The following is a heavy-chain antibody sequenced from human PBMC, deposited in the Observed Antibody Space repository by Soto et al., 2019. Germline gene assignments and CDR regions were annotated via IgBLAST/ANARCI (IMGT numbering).Heavy chain of an antibody. CDR3: ASSWVAIQTQYGMDV. J-gene: IGHJ6*02. Sequence: ASVKVSCKASGGTFSSYAISWVRQAPGQGLEWMGGIIPIFGTANYAQKFQGRVTITADESTSTAYMELSSLRSEDTAVYYCASSWVAIQTQYGMDVWGHGTTVTVSS. CDR1: GGTFSSYA. V-gene: IGHV1-69*13. CDR2: IIPIFGTA. D-gene: IGHD2-2*01.